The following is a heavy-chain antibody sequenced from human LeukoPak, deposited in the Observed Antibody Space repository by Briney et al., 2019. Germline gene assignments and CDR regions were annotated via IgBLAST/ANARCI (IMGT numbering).Heavy chain of an antibody. CDR2: IGTSTSYI. CDR3: LVGALRSGPRVSSWPFDY. D-gene: IGHD6-13*01. J-gene: IGHJ4*02. CDR1: GFTFSTYI. V-gene: IGHV3-21*01. Sequence: PGGSLRLSCAASGFTFSTYIMNWVRQTPGKGLEWVSSIGTSTSYIYYADSVKGRFTISRDNSKNTLYLQMNSLRAEDTAVYYCLVGALRSGPRVSSWPFDYWGQGTLVTVSS.